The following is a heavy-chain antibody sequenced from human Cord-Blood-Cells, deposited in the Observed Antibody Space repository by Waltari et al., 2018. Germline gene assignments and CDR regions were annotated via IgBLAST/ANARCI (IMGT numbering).Heavy chain of an antibody. D-gene: IGHD3-3*01. CDR2: ISRSSSTI. V-gene: IGHV3-48*02. J-gene: IGHJ4*02. Sequence: VQLVASGGGLVEAGGSLRLSCVASGFTFSSYCLNWVRQAPGKGLEWVSYISRSSSTIYYADSVKGRFTISRDNDKNSLYLQMNSLGDEDAAVYYCARTGVESGFDYWGQGTLVTVSS. CDR1: GFTFSSYC. CDR3: ARTGVESGFDY.